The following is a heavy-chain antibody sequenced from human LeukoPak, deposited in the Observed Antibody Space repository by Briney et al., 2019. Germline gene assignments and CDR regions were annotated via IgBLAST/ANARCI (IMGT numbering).Heavy chain of an antibody. D-gene: IGHD3-10*01. CDR2: ISYDGSNK. J-gene: IGHJ6*02. CDR1: GFAFSSYA. Sequence: GGSLRLSCAASGFAFSSYAMHWVRQAPGKGLEWVAVISYDGSNKYYADSVKGRFTISRDNSKNTLYLQMNSLRAEDTAVYYCARSPALGELSHEYGMDVWGQGTTVTVSS. V-gene: IGHV3-30-3*01. CDR3: ARSPALGELSHEYGMDV.